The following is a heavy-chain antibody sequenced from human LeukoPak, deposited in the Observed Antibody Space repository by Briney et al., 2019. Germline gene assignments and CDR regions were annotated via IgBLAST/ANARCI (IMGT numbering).Heavy chain of an antibody. V-gene: IGHV4-59*12. J-gene: IGHJ6*03. CDR3: ARDRYSSSSTYYYYYMDV. CDR2: IYYSGST. CDR1: GGSISSYY. D-gene: IGHD6-6*01. Sequence: PSETLSLTCTVSGGSISSYYWSWIRQPPGKGLEWIGYIYYSGSTNYNPSLKSRVTISVDTSKNQFSLKLSSVTAADTAVYYCARDRYSSSSTYYYYYMDVWGKGTTVTVSS.